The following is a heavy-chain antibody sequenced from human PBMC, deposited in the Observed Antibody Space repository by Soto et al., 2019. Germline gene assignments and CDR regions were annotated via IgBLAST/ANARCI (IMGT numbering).Heavy chain of an antibody. CDR3: ARETYYDIL. J-gene: IGHJ4*02. CDR2: INHSGST. CDR1: GGSFSGYY. D-gene: IGHD3-9*01. Sequence: PSETLSLTCAVYGGSFSGYYWSWIRQPPGKGLEWIGEINHSGSTNYNPSLKSRVTISVDTSKNQFSLKLSSVTAADTAVYYCARETYYDILWGQGTLVTVSS. V-gene: IGHV4-34*01.